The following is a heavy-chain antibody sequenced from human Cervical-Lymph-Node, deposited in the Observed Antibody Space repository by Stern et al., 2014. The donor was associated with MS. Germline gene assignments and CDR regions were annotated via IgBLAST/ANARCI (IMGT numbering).Heavy chain of an antibody. V-gene: IGHV3-74*01. Sequence: EVQLVESGGGLVQRGGSLRLSCAASGFTFSTYWMHWVRQVPGKGLVWVARITTDASRTSYADSVNGRFTISRDNAKNTLYLQMDSLRADDTAVYYCARDRQWEISGPSDYWGPGTLVTVSS. D-gene: IGHD1-26*01. CDR3: ARDRQWEISGPSDY. CDR1: GFTFSTYW. J-gene: IGHJ4*02. CDR2: ITTDASRT.